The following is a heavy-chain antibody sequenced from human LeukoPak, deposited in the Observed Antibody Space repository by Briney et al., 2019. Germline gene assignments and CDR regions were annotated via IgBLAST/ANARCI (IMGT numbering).Heavy chain of an antibody. CDR1: GYTFTGYY. CDR2: INPNSGGT. CDR3: ARARFPTYDSSGYYGY. J-gene: IGHJ4*02. V-gene: IGHV1-2*02. Sequence: ASVKVSCKASGYTFTGYYMHWVRQAPGQGLEWMGWINPNSGGTNYAQKFQGRVTMTRDTSISTAYMELSRLRSDDTAVYYCARARFPTYDSSGYYGYWGQGTLVTVSS. D-gene: IGHD3-22*01.